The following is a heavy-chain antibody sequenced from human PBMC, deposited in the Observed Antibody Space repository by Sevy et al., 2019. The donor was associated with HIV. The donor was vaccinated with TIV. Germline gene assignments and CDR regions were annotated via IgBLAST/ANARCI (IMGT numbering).Heavy chain of an antibody. CDR2: INTNTGNP. D-gene: IGHD3-9*01. CDR3: ARDLDYDILTGYAYYYGMDV. CDR1: GYTFTSYA. Sequence: ASVKVSCKASGYTFTSYAMNWVRQAPGQGLEWMGWINTNTGNPMYAQGFTGRFVFSLDTSVSTAYLQISSLKAEDTAVYYCARDLDYDILTGYAYYYGMDVWGQGTTVTVSS. V-gene: IGHV7-4-1*02. J-gene: IGHJ6*02.